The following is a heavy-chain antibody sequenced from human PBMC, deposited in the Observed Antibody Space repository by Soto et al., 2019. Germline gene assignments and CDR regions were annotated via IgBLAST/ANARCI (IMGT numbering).Heavy chain of an antibody. CDR1: GGSISTRSYY. V-gene: IGHV4-39*01. J-gene: IGHJ4*02. CDR3: ARHSRVVFYYGSGNPFDY. D-gene: IGHD3-10*01. Sequence: SETLSLTCTVSGGSISTRSYYWGWIRQPPGKGLDWIGSIYYSGSTYYNPSLKSRVTISVDTSKIQFSLKLSSVTAADTAVYYCARHSRVVFYYGSGNPFDYWGQGTLVTVS. CDR2: IYYSGST.